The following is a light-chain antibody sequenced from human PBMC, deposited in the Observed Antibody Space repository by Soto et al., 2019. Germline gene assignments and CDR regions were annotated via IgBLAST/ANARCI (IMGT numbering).Light chain of an antibody. J-gene: IGKJ2*01. CDR2: WAS. CDR3: QQHYTTPHT. CDR1: QSVLYSPNNMNY. Sequence: DIVMTQSPDSLAVSLGERATINCKSSQSVLYSPNNMNYLAWYQQKPGQPPKLLIYWASTRESGVPDRFSGSGSGTDFTLTITSLQAEDVAVYYCQQHYTTPHTFGLGTKLEI. V-gene: IGKV4-1*01.